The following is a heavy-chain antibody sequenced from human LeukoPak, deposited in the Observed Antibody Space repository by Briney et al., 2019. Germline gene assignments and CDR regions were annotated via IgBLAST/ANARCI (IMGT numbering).Heavy chain of an antibody. CDR2: IYYSGST. D-gene: IGHD5-18*01. CDR3: ASSRGYNYGPPDY. V-gene: IGHV4-39*01. CDR1: GGSIISSSYD. J-gene: IGHJ4*02. Sequence: SETLSLTCTVSGGSIISSSYDWGWIRQPPGKGLEWIGSIYYSGSTYYNPSLKSRVTISVDTSKDQFSLKLSSVIAADTAVYYCASSRGYNYGPPDYWGQGTLVTVSS.